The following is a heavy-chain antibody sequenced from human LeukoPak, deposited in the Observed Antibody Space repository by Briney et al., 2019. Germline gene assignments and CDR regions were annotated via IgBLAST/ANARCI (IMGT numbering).Heavy chain of an antibody. Sequence: GGSLRLSCAASGLTLSSYAMSWVRQAPGKGLEWVSAISGSGGSTYYADSVKGRFTISRDNSKNTLYLQMNSLRAEDTAVYYCAKCWVSGSYGGYFDYWGQGTLVTVSS. J-gene: IGHJ4*02. CDR3: AKCWVSGSYGGYFDY. V-gene: IGHV3-23*01. CDR2: ISGSGGST. D-gene: IGHD3-10*01. CDR1: GLTLSSYA.